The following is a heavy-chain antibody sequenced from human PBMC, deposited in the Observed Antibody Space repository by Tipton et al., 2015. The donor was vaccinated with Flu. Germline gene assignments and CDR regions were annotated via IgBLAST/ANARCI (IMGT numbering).Heavy chain of an antibody. V-gene: IGHV4-38-2*01. Sequence: TLSLTCSVSGDSIGSPYLWGWIRQPPGKGLEWIGNVHRTGSSYYNPSLRSRATIAVDRPKNQFSLKLSSVTAADTAVYYCARHTGDSVRGVIDYWGQGTLVTVSS. CDR2: VHRTGSS. J-gene: IGHJ4*02. CDR3: ARHTGDSVRGVIDY. D-gene: IGHD3-10*02. CDR1: GDSIGSPYL.